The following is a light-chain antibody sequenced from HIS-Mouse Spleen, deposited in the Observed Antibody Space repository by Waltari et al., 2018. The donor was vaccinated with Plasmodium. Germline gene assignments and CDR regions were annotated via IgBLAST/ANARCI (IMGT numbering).Light chain of an antibody. J-gene: IGLJ3*02. CDR3: YSTDSSGNHRV. CDR1: ALPKKY. Sequence: SYELTQPPSVSVSPGQTARITCSGDALPKKYAYWYQQKSGQAPVLVIYEDSKLPPGILEGFAGSSSGTMATLTISGAQVEDEADYYCYSTDSSGNHRVFGGGTKLTVL. V-gene: IGLV3-10*01. CDR2: EDS.